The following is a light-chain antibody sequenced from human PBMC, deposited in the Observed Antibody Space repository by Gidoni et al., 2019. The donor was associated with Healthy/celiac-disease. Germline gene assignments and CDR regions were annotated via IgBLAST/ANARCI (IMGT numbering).Light chain of an antibody. CDR2: DVS. Sequence: QSALTQPASVSGSPGQSITTSCTGTSSDVGGYNYVSWYQQHPGKAPKLMIYDVSNRPSGVSNRFSGSKSGNTASLTISGLQAEDEADYYCSSYTSSSTLAFGTGTKVTVL. CDR1: SSDVGGYNY. V-gene: IGLV2-14*03. J-gene: IGLJ1*01. CDR3: SSYTSSSTLA.